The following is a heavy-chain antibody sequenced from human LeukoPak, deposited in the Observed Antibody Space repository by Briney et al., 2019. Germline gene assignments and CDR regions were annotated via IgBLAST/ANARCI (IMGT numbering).Heavy chain of an antibody. J-gene: IGHJ3*02. CDR2: INPNSDGT. CDR3: ARGQRWLQFRHAFDI. CDR1: GYTFTAYY. Sequence: ASLKVSCKASGYTFTAYYINWVRQAPGQGLEWMGWINPNSDGTKYAQKFQGRVTMTRDMSTNTVYMELSGLTSEDTAVYYCARGQRWLQFRHAFDIWGQGTMVTVSS. D-gene: IGHD5-12*01. V-gene: IGHV1-2*02.